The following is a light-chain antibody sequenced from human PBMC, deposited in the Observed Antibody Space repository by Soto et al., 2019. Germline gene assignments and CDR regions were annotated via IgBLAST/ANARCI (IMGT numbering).Light chain of an antibody. CDR2: GAS. J-gene: IGKJ2*01. Sequence: EIVLTQSPGTLSLSPGERATLSCRASQSVSSSYLAWYQQKPGQAPRLLIYGASSRATGIPDRFSGSGSGTDFTLNISRLEPEDFAVYYCQQYGSSPPYTFGQGTKLKIK. CDR3: QQYGSSPPYT. V-gene: IGKV3-20*01. CDR1: QSVSSSY.